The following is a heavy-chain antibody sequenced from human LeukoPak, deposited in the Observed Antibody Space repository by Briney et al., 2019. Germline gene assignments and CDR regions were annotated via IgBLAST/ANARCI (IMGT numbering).Heavy chain of an antibody. Sequence: SETLSLTCTVSGYSISSGYYWGWIRQPPGKGLEWIGSIYHSGSTSYNPSLKSRVTISVDTSKNQFSLKLSSVTAADTAVYYCASPPRRTYYDILTGYEGGDYFDYWGQGTLVTVSS. CDR1: GYSISSGYY. D-gene: IGHD3-9*01. J-gene: IGHJ4*02. V-gene: IGHV4-38-2*02. CDR2: IYHSGST. CDR3: ASPPRRTYYDILTGYEGGDYFDY.